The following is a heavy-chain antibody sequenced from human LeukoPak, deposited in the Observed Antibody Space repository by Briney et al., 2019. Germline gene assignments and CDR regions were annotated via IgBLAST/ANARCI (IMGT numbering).Heavy chain of an antibody. J-gene: IGHJ6*03. CDR1: GYYFTGYY. CDR2: INPNSGAT. Sequence: ASVKVSCKASGYYFTGYYMHWVRQAPGQGLEWMGWINPNSGATNYAQKFQGRVTMTRDTSISTAYMELSRLRSDDTAVYYCARDLRGAGGSGPYYYYYYMDVWGKGTTVTISS. CDR3: ARDLRGAGGSGPYYYYYYMDV. V-gene: IGHV1-2*02. D-gene: IGHD3-10*01.